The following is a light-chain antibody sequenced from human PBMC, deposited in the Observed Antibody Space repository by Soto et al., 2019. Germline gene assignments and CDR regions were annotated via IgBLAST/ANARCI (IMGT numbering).Light chain of an antibody. CDR2: GVS. Sequence: EIIMTQSSSTLSVSPGERATLSCRASQSVSVNLAWYQQKPGQAPRLLIYGVSTRATGIPARFSGSESGTEFTLIISSLQSEDFAVYYCQQYNDWPFTFGPGTKVDIK. CDR3: QQYNDWPFT. CDR1: QSVSVN. J-gene: IGKJ3*01. V-gene: IGKV3-15*01.